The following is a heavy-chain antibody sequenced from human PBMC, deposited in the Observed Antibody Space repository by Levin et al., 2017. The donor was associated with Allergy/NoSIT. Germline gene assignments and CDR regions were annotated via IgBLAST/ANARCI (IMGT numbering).Heavy chain of an antibody. J-gene: IGHJ4*02. CDR2: IYWDDDK. CDR3: AHRRGYLYYFDY. D-gene: IGHD1-26*01. V-gene: IGHV2-5*02. CDR1: GFSLSTSGVG. Sequence: SGPTLVKPTQTLTLTCTFSGFSLSTSGVGVGWIRQPPGKALEWLALIYWDDDKRYSPSLKSRLTIIKDTSKNQVVLTMTNMDPVDTATYYCAHRRGYLYYFDYWGQGTLVTVSS.